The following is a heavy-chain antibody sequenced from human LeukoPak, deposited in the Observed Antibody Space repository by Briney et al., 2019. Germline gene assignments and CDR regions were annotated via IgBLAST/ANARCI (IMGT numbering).Heavy chain of an antibody. CDR2: IYSGGST. Sequence: QPGGSLRLSCAASGFTVSSNYMSWLRQAPGKGLEWVSVIYSGGSTYYADSVKGRFTISRDNSKNTLYLQMNSLRAEDTAVYYCARHDIQYNWFDPWGQGTLVTVSS. D-gene: IGHD3-9*01. J-gene: IGHJ5*02. V-gene: IGHV3-53*01. CDR1: GFTVSSNY. CDR3: ARHDIQYNWFDP.